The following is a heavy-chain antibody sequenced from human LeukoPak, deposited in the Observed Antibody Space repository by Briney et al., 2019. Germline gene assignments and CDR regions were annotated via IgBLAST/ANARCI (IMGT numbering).Heavy chain of an antibody. V-gene: IGHV3-23*01. CDR2: ISGSGGST. D-gene: IGHD3-22*01. Sequence: TGGSLRLSCAASGFTFSSYAMSWVRQAPGKGLEWVSAISGSGGSTYYADSVKGRFTISRDNSKNTLYLQMNSLRAEDTAVYYCAKALIYYDSSGYRNQPFDYWGQGTLVTVSS. CDR3: AKALIYYDSSGYRNQPFDY. CDR1: GFTFSSYA. J-gene: IGHJ4*02.